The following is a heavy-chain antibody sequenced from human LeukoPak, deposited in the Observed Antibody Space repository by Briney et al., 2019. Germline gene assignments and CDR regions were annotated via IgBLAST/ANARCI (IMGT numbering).Heavy chain of an antibody. Sequence: KPSETLSLTCAVYGGSFSGYYWSWIRQPPGKGLERIGEINHSGSTNYNPSLKSRVTISVDTSKNQFSLKLSSVTAADTAVYYCARGSRYFDWLSCDYWGQGTLVTVSS. CDR2: INHSGST. CDR3: ARGSRYFDWLSCDY. D-gene: IGHD3-9*01. V-gene: IGHV4-34*01. J-gene: IGHJ4*02. CDR1: GGSFSGYY.